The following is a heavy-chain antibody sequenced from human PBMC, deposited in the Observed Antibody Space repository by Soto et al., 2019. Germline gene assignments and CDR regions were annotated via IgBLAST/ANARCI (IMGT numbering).Heavy chain of an antibody. CDR3: ARDESYGSGSHFT. CDR2: ISTYNDNT. CDR1: GYTFTNYG. J-gene: IGHJ4*02. D-gene: IGHD3-10*01. V-gene: IGHV1-18*01. Sequence: QVMLVQSGPEVKKPGASVKVSCKASGYTFTNYGITWVRQAPGQGLEWVGWISTYNDNTHYKQKLQDRVTMTTDTSTSTAYMELRSLRSDDTAVYYCARDESYGSGSHFTGGQGTLVTVSS.